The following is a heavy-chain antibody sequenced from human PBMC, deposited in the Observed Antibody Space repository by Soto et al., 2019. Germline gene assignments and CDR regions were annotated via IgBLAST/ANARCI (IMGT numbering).Heavy chain of an antibody. D-gene: IGHD6-13*01. Sequence: PSETLSLTCAVYGGSFSGYYWSWIRQPPGKELEWIGEINHSGSTNYNPSLKSRVTISVDTSKNQFSLKLSSVTAADTAVYYCARGEGSSWYSYYFDYWGQGTLVTVSS. V-gene: IGHV4-34*01. CDR1: GGSFSGYY. CDR3: ARGEGSSWYSYYFDY. CDR2: INHSGST. J-gene: IGHJ4*02.